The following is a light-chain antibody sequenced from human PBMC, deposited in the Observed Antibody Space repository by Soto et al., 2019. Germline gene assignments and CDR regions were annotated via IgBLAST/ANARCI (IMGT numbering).Light chain of an antibody. V-gene: IGKV1-6*02. Sequence: AIQMTQSPSSLSASVGDRGTITCRASQGIGHDLGWYQQKPGKAPKLLIYAATNLQRGVPSRCSCSRSGTEFTLTISSMQPEEFATYYCLQDYNYPLTFGPGTKGDIK. CDR1: QGIGHD. J-gene: IGKJ3*01. CDR2: AAT. CDR3: LQDYNYPLT.